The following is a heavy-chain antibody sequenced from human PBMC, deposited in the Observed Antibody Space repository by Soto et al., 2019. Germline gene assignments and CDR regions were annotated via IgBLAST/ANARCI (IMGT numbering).Heavy chain of an antibody. D-gene: IGHD5-18*01. V-gene: IGHV5-10-1*01. Sequence: PGESLKISCKGSGYSFTSYWISWVRQMPGKGLEWMGRIDPSDSYTNYSPSFQGHVTISADKSISTAYLQWSSLKASDTAMYYCARHTIDVDTAMVPDYWGQGTLVTVSS. CDR2: IDPSDSYT. CDR1: GYSFTSYW. CDR3: ARHTIDVDTAMVPDY. J-gene: IGHJ4*02.